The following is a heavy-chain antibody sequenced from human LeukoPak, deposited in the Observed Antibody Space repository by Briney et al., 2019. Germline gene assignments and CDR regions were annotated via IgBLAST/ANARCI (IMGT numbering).Heavy chain of an antibody. CDR1: GFTFSSYS. J-gene: IGHJ6*03. D-gene: IGHD5-18*01. V-gene: IGHV3-30*02. CDR2: IRYDGSNK. CDR3: AKGPGYSYGPNYYYYYMDV. Sequence: GGSLRLSCAASGFTFSSYSMNWVRQAPGKGLEWVAFIRYDGSNKYYADSVKGRFTISRDNSKNTLYLQMNSLRAEDTAVYYCAKGPGYSYGPNYYYYYMDVWGKGTTVTVSS.